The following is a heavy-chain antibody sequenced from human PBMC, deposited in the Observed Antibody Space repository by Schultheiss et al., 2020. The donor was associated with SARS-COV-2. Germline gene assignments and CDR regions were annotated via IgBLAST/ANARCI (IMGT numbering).Heavy chain of an antibody. CDR1: GYTFTASY. CDR3: ARMLYASDHDIAGHGF. J-gene: IGHJ4*01. Sequence: ASVKVSCKASGYTFTASYIHWVRQAPGQGLEWMGWINPNSGGTNYAQKFQGRLTMTRDTSTTTAYMDLRSLRSDDTAIYYCARMLYASDHDIAGHGFWGQGTLVTVSS. D-gene: IGHD2-2*01. V-gene: IGHV1-2*02. CDR2: INPNSGGT.